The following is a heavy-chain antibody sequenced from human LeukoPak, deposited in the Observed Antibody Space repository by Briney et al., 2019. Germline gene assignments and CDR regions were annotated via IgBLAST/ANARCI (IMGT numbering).Heavy chain of an antibody. Sequence: SETLSLTCTVSGGSISSYYWSWIGQPAGKGLEWIGYIYSSGSTKYNPSLKSRVTISVDTSKNQFSLKLSSVTAADTAVYYCARESRDVETEGFDYWGQGTLVTVSS. V-gene: IGHV4-59*01. CDR3: ARESRDVETEGFDY. J-gene: IGHJ4*02. CDR2: IYSSGST. D-gene: IGHD5-24*01. CDR1: GGSISSYY.